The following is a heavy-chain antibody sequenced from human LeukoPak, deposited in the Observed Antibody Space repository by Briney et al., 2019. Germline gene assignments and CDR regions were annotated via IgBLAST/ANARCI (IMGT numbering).Heavy chain of an antibody. Sequence: GGSLRLSCAASGFTFSKYAMSWVRQAPGKGLEWVSAISDSGGRTYYADSVKGRFTISRDNSKNTLYLQMNSLRVEVTALYFCAKSDYGDYGIWNYWGQETLVTVSS. CDR2: ISDSGGRT. J-gene: IGHJ4*02. V-gene: IGHV3-23*01. D-gene: IGHD4-17*01. CDR1: GFTFSKYA. CDR3: AKSDYGDYGIWNY.